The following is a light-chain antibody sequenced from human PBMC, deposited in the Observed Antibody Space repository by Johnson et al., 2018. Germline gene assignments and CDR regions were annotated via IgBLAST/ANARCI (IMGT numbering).Light chain of an antibody. J-gene: IGLJ1*01. Sequence: QSVLTQPPSVSAAPGQKVTISCSGSSSNIGNNYVSWYQQLPGTAPKLLIYENNKRPSGIPDRFSGSKSGTSATLAITGLQTGDEADYYCGTLDSSLRAGNVFGTGTKVTVL. CDR3: GTLDSSLRAGNV. CDR1: SSNIGNNY. CDR2: ENN. V-gene: IGLV1-51*02.